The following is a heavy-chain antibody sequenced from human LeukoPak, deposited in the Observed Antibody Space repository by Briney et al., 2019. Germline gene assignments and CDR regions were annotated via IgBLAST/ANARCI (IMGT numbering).Heavy chain of an antibody. CDR2: IYYSGST. J-gene: IGHJ4*02. CDR3: ARYEWGSSSPYFDY. Sequence: SETLSLTCTVSGGSISSYYWSWIRQPPGKGLEWMGYIYYSGSTNYNPSLNTRVTISVDTSKNQFSLKLSSVSAADPAVYYCARYEWGSSSPYFDYWGQGTLVTVSS. CDR1: GGSISSYY. D-gene: IGHD6-6*01. V-gene: IGHV4-59*01.